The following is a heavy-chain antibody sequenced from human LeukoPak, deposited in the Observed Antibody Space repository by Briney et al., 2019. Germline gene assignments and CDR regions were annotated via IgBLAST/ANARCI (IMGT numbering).Heavy chain of an antibody. CDR2: ISDDGSNK. D-gene: IGHD6-19*01. Sequence: PGGSLRLSCAASGFTFSNYAMHWVRQAPGQGLEWVAVISDDGSNKYHGDSVKGRFTISRDNSKNTVYLQMNSLRAEDTAVYYCAKDRYSSGWYSDFDYWGQGTLVTVSS. J-gene: IGHJ4*02. V-gene: IGHV3-30*18. CDR3: AKDRYSSGWYSDFDY. CDR1: GFTFSNYA.